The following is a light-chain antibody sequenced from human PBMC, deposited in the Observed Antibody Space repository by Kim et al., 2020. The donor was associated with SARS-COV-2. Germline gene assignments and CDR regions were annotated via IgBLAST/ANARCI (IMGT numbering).Light chain of an antibody. V-gene: IGKV1-5*03. CDR3: QQYYTYFRT. Sequence: DIQMTQSPSTLSASVGDRVTITCRASQTISSRLAWYQQKPGEAPKLLIYKASTLGSGVPSRFSGSGSGTEFTLSTSSLQPDDLATYFCQQYYTYFRTFGQGTKVDIK. CDR1: QTISSR. J-gene: IGKJ1*01. CDR2: KAS.